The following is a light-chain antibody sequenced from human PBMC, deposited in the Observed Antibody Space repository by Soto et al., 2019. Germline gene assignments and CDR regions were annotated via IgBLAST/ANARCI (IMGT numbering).Light chain of an antibody. CDR1: QSLGGDY. V-gene: IGKV3-20*01. CDR2: SAS. CDR3: QHNGSYPIT. Sequence: EIVWSQSPGTLSLSPGERATLSCRASQSLGGDYLAWVQQKPGQNPRLLMYSASNRATGIPDRFSGSGSGTDFTLTISRLESEDFVVYYCQHNGSYPITFGQGTRLEIK. J-gene: IGKJ5*01.